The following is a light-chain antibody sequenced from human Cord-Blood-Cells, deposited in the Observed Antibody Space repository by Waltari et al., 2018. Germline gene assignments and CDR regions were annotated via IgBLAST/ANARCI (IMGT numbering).Light chain of an antibody. J-gene: IGKJ1*01. CDR3: QQSYSTWT. Sequence: DIQMPKSPSSLSASVGDRVTITCRASQSISSYLNWYQQKPGKAPKLLIYAASSLQSGVPSRFSGSGSGTDFTLTISSLQPEDFATYYCQQSYSTWTFGQGTKVEIK. V-gene: IGKV1-39*01. CDR1: QSISSY. CDR2: AAS.